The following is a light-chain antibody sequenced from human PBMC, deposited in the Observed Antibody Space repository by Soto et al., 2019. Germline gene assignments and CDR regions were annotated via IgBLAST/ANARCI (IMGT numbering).Light chain of an antibody. CDR3: QRYGSSSLS. CDR1: QSLSSTY. CDR2: GAS. Sequence: EIVLTQSPGTLSLSPGERATLFCRASQSLSSTYLAWYQQRPGQAPRLLIFGASNRATGIPDRFRGSGSGTDFTLTISRLELGDFAVYYCQRYGSSSLSFGGGTRVEI. J-gene: IGKJ4*01. V-gene: IGKV3-20*01.